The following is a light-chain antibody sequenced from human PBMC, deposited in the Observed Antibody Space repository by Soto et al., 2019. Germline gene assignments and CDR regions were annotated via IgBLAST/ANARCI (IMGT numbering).Light chain of an antibody. V-gene: IGKV3-20*01. CDR1: QSVSSSF. CDR2: GAS. J-gene: IGKJ1*01. Sequence: EIVLTQSPGTLSLSPGERATLSCRASQSVSSSFLAWYQQKPGQAPRLLIYGASSRATGIPDRFSVSGSRTDFTLTISRLEPEDFAVYYCQQYGSSPRTFGQGTKVEIK. CDR3: QQYGSSPRT.